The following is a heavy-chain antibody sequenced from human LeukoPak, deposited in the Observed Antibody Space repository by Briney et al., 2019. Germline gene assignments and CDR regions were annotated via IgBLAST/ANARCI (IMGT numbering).Heavy chain of an antibody. CDR1: GFTFSSYS. D-gene: IGHD6-13*01. J-gene: IGHJ5*02. CDR3: ARGHSSSPNWFDP. V-gene: IGHV3-21*01. CDR2: ISSSSSYI. Sequence: KPGGSLRLSCAASGFTFSSYSMNWVRQAPGKGLEWVSSISSSSSYIYYADSVKGRFTISRDNAKNSLYLQMNSLRAEDTAVYYCARGHSSSPNWFDPWGQGTLVTVSS.